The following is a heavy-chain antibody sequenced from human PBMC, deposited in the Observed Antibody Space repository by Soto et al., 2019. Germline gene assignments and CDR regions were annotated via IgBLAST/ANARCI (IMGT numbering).Heavy chain of an antibody. D-gene: IGHD3-10*01. CDR1: GYTLTELS. V-gene: IGHV1-24*01. CDR2: FDPEDGET. CDR3: ATARGNGSGSYYSDYYGMDV. J-gene: IGHJ6*02. Sequence: QVQLVQSGAEVKKPGASVKVSCKVSGYTLTELSMHWVRQAPGKGLEWMGGFDPEDGETIYAQKFQGRVTMTEDTSTETAYMGLSSLRSEDTAVEYCATARGNGSGSYYSDYYGMDVWGQGTTVTVSS.